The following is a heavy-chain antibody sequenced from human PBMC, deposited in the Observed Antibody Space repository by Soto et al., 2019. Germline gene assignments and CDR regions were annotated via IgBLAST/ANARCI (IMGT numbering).Heavy chain of an antibody. J-gene: IGHJ4*02. Sequence: QLVQSGAEVKKPGASVRVSCKTSGPTFIAYYIHWVRQAPGQGLEWMGWIDPKSGGTNYEQKFLGRVTKTRDTSINTAYMALNRLTSDDTAVYYCARVSVDVPEWGQGTLITVSS. CDR3: ARVSVDVPE. V-gene: IGHV1-2*02. CDR1: GPTFIAYY. CDR2: IDPKSGGT. D-gene: IGHD5-12*01.